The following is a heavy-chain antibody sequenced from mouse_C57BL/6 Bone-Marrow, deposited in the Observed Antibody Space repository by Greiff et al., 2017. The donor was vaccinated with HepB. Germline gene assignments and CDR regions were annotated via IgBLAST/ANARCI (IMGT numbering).Heavy chain of an antibody. V-gene: IGHV1-76*01. Sequence: QVQLKQSGAELVRPGASVKLSCKASGYTFTDYYINWVKQRPGQGLEWIARIYPGSGNTYYNEKFKGKATLTAEKSSSTAYMQLSSLTSEDSAVYFCARGDYGSSYGAMDYWGQGTSVTVSS. CDR1: GYTFTDYY. D-gene: IGHD1-1*01. CDR2: IYPGSGNT. CDR3: ARGDYGSSYGAMDY. J-gene: IGHJ4*01.